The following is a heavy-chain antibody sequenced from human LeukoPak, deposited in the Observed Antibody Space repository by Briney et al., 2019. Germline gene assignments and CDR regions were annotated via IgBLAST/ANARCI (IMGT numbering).Heavy chain of an antibody. Sequence: SETLSLTCTVSGGSISSGGYYWSWIRQHPGKGLEWIGYIYYSGSTYYNPSLKSRVTISVDRSKNQFSLKLSSVTAADTAVYYCARAGGTTGPYFDYWGQGTLVTVSS. V-gene: IGHV4-31*03. CDR1: GGSISSGGYY. CDR3: ARAGGTTGPYFDY. D-gene: IGHD1-7*01. J-gene: IGHJ4*02. CDR2: IYYSGST.